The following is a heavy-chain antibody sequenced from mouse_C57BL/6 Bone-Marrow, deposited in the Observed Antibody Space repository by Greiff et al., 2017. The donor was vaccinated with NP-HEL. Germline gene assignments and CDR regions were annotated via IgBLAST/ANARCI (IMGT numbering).Heavy chain of an antibody. Sequence: QVQLQQPGAELVMPGASVKLSCKASGYTFTSYWMHWVQQRPGQGLEWIGEIDPSDSYTNYNQKFKGKSTLTVDKSSSTAYMQLSSLTSEDSAVYYCARLGMEYDLDYWGKGTTLTVSS. CDR1: GYTFTSYW. V-gene: IGHV1-69*01. CDR2: IDPSDSYT. CDR3: ARLGMEYDLDY. J-gene: IGHJ2*01. D-gene: IGHD2-10*02.